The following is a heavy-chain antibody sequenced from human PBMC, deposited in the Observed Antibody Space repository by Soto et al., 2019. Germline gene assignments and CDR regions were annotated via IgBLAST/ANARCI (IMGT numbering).Heavy chain of an antibody. D-gene: IGHD3-10*01. Sequence: GGSLRLSCAASGFTFSSYAMSWVRQAPGKGLEWVSAISGSGGSTYYADSVKGRFTISRDNSKNTLYLQMNSLRAEDTAVYYCAKDFPSGVTMVRGVIISYGMDVWGQGTTVTVS. V-gene: IGHV3-23*01. CDR3: AKDFPSGVTMVRGVIISYGMDV. CDR2: ISGSGGST. J-gene: IGHJ6*02. CDR1: GFTFSSYA.